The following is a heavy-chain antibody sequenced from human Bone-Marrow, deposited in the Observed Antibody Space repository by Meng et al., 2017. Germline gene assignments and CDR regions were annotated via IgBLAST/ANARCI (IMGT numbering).Heavy chain of an antibody. J-gene: IGHJ6*02. CDR3: ARQRQPPTETTIRDYYYGMDV. D-gene: IGHD1-14*01. Sequence: ASVKVSCKASGYTFTSYGISWVRQATGQGLEWMGWMNPNSGNTGYAQKFQGRVTMTRNTSISTAYMELSSLRSEDTAVYYCARQRQPPTETTIRDYYYGMDVWGQGTMVTVSS. CDR2: MNPNSGNT. CDR1: GYTFTSYG. V-gene: IGHV1-8*02.